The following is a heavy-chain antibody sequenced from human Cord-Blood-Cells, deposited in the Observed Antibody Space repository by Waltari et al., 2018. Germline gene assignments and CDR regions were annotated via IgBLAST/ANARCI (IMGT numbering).Heavy chain of an antibody. Sequence: QLQLQESGPGLVKPSETLSLTCTVSGGSISSSSYYWGWIRQPPGKGLEWIGSIYYSGSTYYNPSLKSRVTISVDTSKNQFSLKLSSVPAADTAVYYCARHYSYGYYFDYWGQGTLVTVSS. V-gene: IGHV4-39*01. D-gene: IGHD5-18*01. CDR3: ARHYSYGYYFDY. J-gene: IGHJ4*02. CDR2: IYYSGST. CDR1: GGSISSSSYY.